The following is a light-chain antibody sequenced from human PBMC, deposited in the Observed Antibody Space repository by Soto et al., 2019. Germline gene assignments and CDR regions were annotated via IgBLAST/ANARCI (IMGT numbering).Light chain of an antibody. CDR3: QSWDSSSVL. J-gene: IGLJ2*01. Sequence: SYELTQPPSVSVSPGQTANITCSGDKLGNKYACWYQQKPGQPPVLVIYQDTRRPSTIPERFPGSNSGNTATLTISGTQAMDEADYYCQSWDSSSVLFGGGTKLTVL. V-gene: IGLV3-1*01. CDR2: QDT. CDR1: KLGNKY.